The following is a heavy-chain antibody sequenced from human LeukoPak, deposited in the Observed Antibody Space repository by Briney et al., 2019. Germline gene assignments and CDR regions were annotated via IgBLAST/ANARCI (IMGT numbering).Heavy chain of an antibody. CDR3: ARGRGTSGSNRDFYYYYYMDV. V-gene: IGHV1-3*01. CDR2: MNGGNGNT. CDR1: GYIFTDYA. Sequence: GASVKVSCKASGYIFTDYAIHWLRQALGQRPEWMGWMNGGNGNTKYSQKFQGRITLIRDTSAATAYMELSSLRHDDLAVYYCARGRGTSGSNRDFYYYYYMDVWGKGTTVTVSS. J-gene: IGHJ6*03. D-gene: IGHD2-15*01.